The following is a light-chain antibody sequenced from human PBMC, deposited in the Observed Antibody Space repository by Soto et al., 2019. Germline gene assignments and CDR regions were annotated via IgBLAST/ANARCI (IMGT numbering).Light chain of an antibody. CDR2: GAS. Sequence: EIEMPQSPATLSLAPGERVTLSCRASESVSTNLAWYQQKPGQAPRLVIHGASSRATGIPDRFSGSGSGADFSLTISRLESDDFAVYYCQHYGSSPRITFGLGTRLEIK. V-gene: IGKV3-20*01. CDR3: QHYGSSPRIT. J-gene: IGKJ5*01. CDR1: ESVSTN.